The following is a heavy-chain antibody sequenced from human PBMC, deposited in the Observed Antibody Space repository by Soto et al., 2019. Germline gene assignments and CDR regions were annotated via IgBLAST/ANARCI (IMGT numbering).Heavy chain of an antibody. CDR2: ISYDGSKK. CDR1: GFTFSSYA. D-gene: IGHD3-22*01. V-gene: IGHV3-30-3*01. J-gene: IGHJ4*02. Sequence: QVQLVESGGGVVQPGRSLRLSCAASGFTFSSYAMHWVRQAPGKGMEWVAVISYDGSKKYYADSVKGRFTISRDNSKNTLYLQMNSLRAEDTAVYYCASVRADYYDSSGPLGYWGQGTLVTVSS. CDR3: ASVRADYYDSSGPLGY.